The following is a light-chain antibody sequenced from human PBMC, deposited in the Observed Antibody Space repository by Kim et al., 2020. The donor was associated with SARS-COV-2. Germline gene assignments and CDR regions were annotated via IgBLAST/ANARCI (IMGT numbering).Light chain of an antibody. CDR1: NIGSKS. CDR3: QVWDSSSDHWV. J-gene: IGLJ3*02. V-gene: IGLV3-21*04. Sequence: SYELTQPPPVSVAPGKTARITCGGNNIGSKSVHWYQQKPGQAPVLVIYYDSDRPSGIPERFSGSNSGNTATLTISRVEAGDEADYYCQVWDSSSDHWVFGGGTKLTVL. CDR2: YDS.